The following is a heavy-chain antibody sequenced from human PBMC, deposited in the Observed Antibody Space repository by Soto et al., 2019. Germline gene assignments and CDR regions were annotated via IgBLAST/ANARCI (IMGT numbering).Heavy chain of an antibody. D-gene: IGHD3-9*01. V-gene: IGHV3-9*01. J-gene: IGHJ4*02. Sequence: EVQLVESGGGLAQPGRSLRLSCAASGFTFDDYAMQWVRQPPRKGLEWVSGISWNSGSIGYADSVKGRFTISRDNAKKSLYLQMNSLTAEDTALYYCASGRGYDILTGYYPYFDYWGQGTLVTVSS. CDR3: ASGRGYDILTGYYPYFDY. CDR1: GFTFDDYA. CDR2: ISWNSGSI.